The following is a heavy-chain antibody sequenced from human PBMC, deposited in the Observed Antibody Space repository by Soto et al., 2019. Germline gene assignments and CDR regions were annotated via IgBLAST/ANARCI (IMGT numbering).Heavy chain of an antibody. Sequence: TLSLTCTVSGGSISSGGYYWSWIRQHPGKGLEWIGYIYYSGSTYYNPSLKSRVTISVDTSKNQFSLKLSSVTAADTAVYYCANTYCSGGSCYLDYWGQGTLVTVSS. V-gene: IGHV4-31*03. D-gene: IGHD2-15*01. CDR3: ANTYCSGGSCYLDY. J-gene: IGHJ4*02. CDR1: GGSISSGGYY. CDR2: IYYSGST.